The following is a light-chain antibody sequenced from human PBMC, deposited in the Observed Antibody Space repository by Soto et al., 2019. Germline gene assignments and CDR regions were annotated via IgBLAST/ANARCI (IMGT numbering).Light chain of an antibody. CDR1: QSVSRY. CDR3: QQYNNWPRAT. J-gene: IGKJ4*01. CDR2: DTS. V-gene: IGKV3D-15*01. Sequence: EIVLTQSPATLSLSPGERATLSCRASQSVSRYLAWYQQRPGQAPRLLIYDTSNRVTGIPARFSGSASGTEFTLTISSLQSEDFGVYYCQQYNNWPRATFGGGTKVDIK.